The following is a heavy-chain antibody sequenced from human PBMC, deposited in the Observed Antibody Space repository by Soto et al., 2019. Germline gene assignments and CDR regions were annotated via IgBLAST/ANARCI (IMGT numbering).Heavy chain of an antibody. CDR1: GFTFDDYA. CDR2: ISSSGSDT. V-gene: IGHV3-23*01. J-gene: IGHJ5*02. D-gene: IGHD1-1*01. Sequence: GVSLRLSCGTSGFTFDDYAITWLRQAPGKGLEWVCSISSSGSDTRCAGSVKGRFTISRDSSQSTVYLQMNSLRDEDTAVYYCAKDPWNNWSGLFDPWGKGPLVPVSS. CDR3: AKDPWNNWSGLFDP.